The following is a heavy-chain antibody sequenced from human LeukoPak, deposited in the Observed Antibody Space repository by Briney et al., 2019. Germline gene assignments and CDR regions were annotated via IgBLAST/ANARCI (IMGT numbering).Heavy chain of an antibody. CDR1: GFTLGTFW. Sequence: PGGSLRLSCAASGFTLGTFWMNWVRQAPGKGLEWVSSISSSSSYIYYADSVKGRFTISRDNAKNSLYLQMNSLRAEDTAVYYCAIETPRYSYAYWGQGTLVTVSS. V-gene: IGHV3-21*01. J-gene: IGHJ4*02. CDR2: ISSSSSYI. D-gene: IGHD5-18*01. CDR3: AIETPRYSYAY.